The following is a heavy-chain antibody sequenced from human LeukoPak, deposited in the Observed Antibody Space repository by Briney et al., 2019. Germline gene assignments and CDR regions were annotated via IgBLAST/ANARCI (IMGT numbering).Heavy chain of an antibody. CDR2: IYYSGST. V-gene: IGHV4-39*07. CDR3: ARLGGTNWYNWFDP. CDR1: GGSLSSGNYY. J-gene: IGHJ5*02. D-gene: IGHD1-1*01. Sequence: PSETLSLTCTVSGGSLSSGNYYWAWIRQPPGKGLEWIGTIYYSGSTNSNPSLKSRVTISVDTAKNQFSLSLSSVTAADTAVYYCARLGGTNWYNWFDPWGQGTLVTVSS.